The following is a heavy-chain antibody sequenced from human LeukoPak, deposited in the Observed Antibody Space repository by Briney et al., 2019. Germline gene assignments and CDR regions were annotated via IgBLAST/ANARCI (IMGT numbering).Heavy chain of an antibody. J-gene: IGHJ5*02. CDR1: GFTFRSYG. Sequence: GRSLRLSCAASGFTFRSYGMHWVRQAPGKGLEWVANIKQDGSEKYYVDSVKGRFTISRDNAKNSLFLQMNSLRAEDTAVYYCARESSSGNWFDPWGQGTLVTVSS. D-gene: IGHD6-6*01. CDR2: IKQDGSEK. CDR3: ARESSSGNWFDP. V-gene: IGHV3-7*03.